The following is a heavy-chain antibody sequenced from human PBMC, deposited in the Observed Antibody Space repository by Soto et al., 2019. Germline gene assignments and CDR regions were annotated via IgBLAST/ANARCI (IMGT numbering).Heavy chain of an antibody. CDR3: AGRYCTGGSSYRP. CDR1: GGSFSGYY. D-gene: IGHD2-15*01. CDR2: INHDGIT. Sequence: SETLSLTCAISGGSFSGYYWSWIRQPPGKGLEWIGEINHDGITNYNPSLKSRVTISLDTSKNQFSLKLTSVTAADTAVYYCAGRYCTGGSSYRPWGQGTLVTVSP. J-gene: IGHJ4*02. V-gene: IGHV4-34*01.